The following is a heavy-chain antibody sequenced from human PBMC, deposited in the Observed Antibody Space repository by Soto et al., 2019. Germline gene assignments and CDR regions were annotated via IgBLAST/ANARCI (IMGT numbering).Heavy chain of an antibody. D-gene: IGHD3-16*01. CDR2: ISSSGHMT. CDR3: AGTYGWDDS. CDR1: GFGFTFSNYY. V-gene: IGHV3-21*01. J-gene: IGHJ5*01. Sequence: EVQLVESGGGLVRPGGSLSLSCAASGFGFTFSNYYMNWIRQAPGKGLEWVSSISSSGHMTFYAPSVNGRFTISRDNGKNSLYLQMYSLRAEDTCVYFCAGTYGWDDSWGPGTLVTVSS.